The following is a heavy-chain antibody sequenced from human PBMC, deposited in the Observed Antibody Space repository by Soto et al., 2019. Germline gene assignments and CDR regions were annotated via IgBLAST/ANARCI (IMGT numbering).Heavy chain of an antibody. J-gene: IGHJ4*02. Sequence: ASVKVSCKASGVTFSSYAISWVRQAPGQGLEWMGGIIPIFGTANYAQKFQGRVTITADKSTSTAYMELSSLRSEDTAVYYCARDTYYYDSSGYPRSYYFDYWGQGTLVTVSS. CDR2: IIPIFGTA. CDR3: ARDTYYYDSSGYPRSYYFDY. CDR1: GVTFSSYA. V-gene: IGHV1-69*06. D-gene: IGHD3-22*01.